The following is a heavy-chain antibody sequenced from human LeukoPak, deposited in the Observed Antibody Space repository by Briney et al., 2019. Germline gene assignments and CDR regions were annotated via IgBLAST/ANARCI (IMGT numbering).Heavy chain of an antibody. J-gene: IGHJ4*02. Sequence: GGSLRLSCAASGFTVSSNYMSWVRQAPGKGLEWVSVIYSGGSTYYADSVMGRFTISRDNSKNTLYLQMNSLRAEDTAVYYCARVHNGVTGVDYWGQGTLVTVSS. CDR1: GFTVSSNY. V-gene: IGHV3-53*01. CDR3: ARVHNGVTGVDY. D-gene: IGHD3-10*01. CDR2: IYSGGST.